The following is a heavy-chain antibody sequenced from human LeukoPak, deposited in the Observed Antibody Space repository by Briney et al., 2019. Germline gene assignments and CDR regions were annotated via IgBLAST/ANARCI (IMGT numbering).Heavy chain of an antibody. D-gene: IGHD6-19*01. CDR1: GYTFTSYA. CDR3: ARAYSSGWRFDY. CDR2: INAGNGNT. V-gene: IGHV1-3*01. Sequence: RASVKVSCKASGYTFTSYAMHWVRQAPGQRLEWMGWINAGNGNTKYSQKFQGRVTVTRDTSASTAYMELSSLRSEDTAVYYCARAYSSGWRFDYWGQGTLVTVSS. J-gene: IGHJ4*02.